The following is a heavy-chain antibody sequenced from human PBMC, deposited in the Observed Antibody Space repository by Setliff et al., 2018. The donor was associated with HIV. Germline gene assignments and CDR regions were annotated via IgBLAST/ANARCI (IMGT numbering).Heavy chain of an antibody. CDR2: ISASGINT. CDR3: ARVPVSNYYYMDV. V-gene: IGHV1-18*01. J-gene: IGHJ6*03. Sequence: ASVKVSCKASGYTFINYHITWVRQAPGQGLEWVGSISASGINTNYTQGRVTMTTDISTSTAYMELRSLRSADSAVYYCARVPVSNYYYMDVWGEGTTVTVSS. CDR1: GYTFINYH.